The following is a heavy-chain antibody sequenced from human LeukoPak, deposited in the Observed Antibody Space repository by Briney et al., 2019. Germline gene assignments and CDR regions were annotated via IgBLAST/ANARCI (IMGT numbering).Heavy chain of an antibody. CDR3: ARRDRGSWHFDY. Sequence: GGSLRLSCAASGFTFSSYAMNWVRKAPGKGLEWVSSITGGGGTTPYAASVQDRFTISRDNSKNTLYLQMNSLRAEDTAVYHSARRDRGSWHFDYWGQGTLVTVSS. CDR1: GFTFSSYA. D-gene: IGHD6-13*01. CDR2: ITGGGGTT. V-gene: IGHV3-23*01. J-gene: IGHJ4*02.